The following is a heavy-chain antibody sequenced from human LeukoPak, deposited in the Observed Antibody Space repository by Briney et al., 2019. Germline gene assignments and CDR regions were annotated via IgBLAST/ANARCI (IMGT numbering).Heavy chain of an antibody. Sequence: KPSETLSLTCTGSGGSISSSSYYWGWIRQPPGKGLEWIGSVYYSGSTYYNPSLKSRVTISVDTSKNQFSLKLSSVTAADTAMYYCARHEYSNYYRFDYWGQGALVTVSS. V-gene: IGHV4-39*01. J-gene: IGHJ4*02. CDR3: ARHEYSNYYRFDY. D-gene: IGHD4-11*01. CDR1: GGSISSSSYY. CDR2: VYYSGST.